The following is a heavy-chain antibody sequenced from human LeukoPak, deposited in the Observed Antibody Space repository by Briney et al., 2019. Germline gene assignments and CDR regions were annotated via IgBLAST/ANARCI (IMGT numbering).Heavy chain of an antibody. D-gene: IGHD3-10*01. J-gene: IGHJ5*02. CDR1: GFTFTSAW. CDR2: MNEDGSGR. CDR3: AAWFGESVP. V-gene: IGHV3-7*01. Sequence: GGSLRLSCAASGFTFTSAWMSWLRQTPEKGLERVAHMNEDGSGRFYVDSAKGRFTISRDDTQNSAYLQMNSLRVEDTAVYYCAAWFGESVPWGQGTLVTVSS.